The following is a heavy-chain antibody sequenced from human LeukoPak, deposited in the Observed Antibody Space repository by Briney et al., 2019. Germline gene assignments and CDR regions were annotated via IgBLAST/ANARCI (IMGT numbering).Heavy chain of an antibody. J-gene: IGHJ6*02. CDR2: IYYGGST. CDR1: GGSISSGGYY. V-gene: IGHV4-31*03. D-gene: IGHD3-10*01. CDR3: ARDRANYYRTYYYYGTDV. Sequence: SETLSLTCTVSGGSISSGGYYWSWIRQHPGKGLEWIGYIYYGGSTYYNPSLKSRVTISVDTSKNQFSLKLSSVTAAGTAVYYCARDRANYYRTYYYYGTDVWGQGTTVTVSS.